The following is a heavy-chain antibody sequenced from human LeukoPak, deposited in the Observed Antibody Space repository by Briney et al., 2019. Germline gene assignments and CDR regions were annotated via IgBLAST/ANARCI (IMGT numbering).Heavy chain of an antibody. Sequence: GGSLKLSCAASGFTFSASPMHWVRLASGKGLEWVGRITGTYATAYSASVKGRFTISRDDSKYTTYLQMNSLETEDTAVYYCTREGCGATSCYTNDYWGQGTLVTVSS. J-gene: IGHJ4*02. CDR1: GFTFSASP. V-gene: IGHV3-73*01. CDR2: ITGTYAT. CDR3: TREGCGATSCYTNDY. D-gene: IGHD2-2*02.